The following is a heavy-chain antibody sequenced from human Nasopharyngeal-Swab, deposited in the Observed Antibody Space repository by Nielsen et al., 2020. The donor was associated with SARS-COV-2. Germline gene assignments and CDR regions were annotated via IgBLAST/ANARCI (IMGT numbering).Heavy chain of an antibody. Sequence: GESLKISCTAYGFTFGDYGMTWVRQAPGKGLEWIGFIRSKSYGGTTEHAATVKGRFTISRDDSNTIAYLQMNSLQTEDTAVYYCTTDLHDYGDYDYWGQGTLVTVSS. D-gene: IGHD4-17*01. CDR3: TTDLHDYGDYDY. CDR1: GFTFGDYG. V-gene: IGHV3-49*04. CDR2: IRSKSYGGTT. J-gene: IGHJ4*02.